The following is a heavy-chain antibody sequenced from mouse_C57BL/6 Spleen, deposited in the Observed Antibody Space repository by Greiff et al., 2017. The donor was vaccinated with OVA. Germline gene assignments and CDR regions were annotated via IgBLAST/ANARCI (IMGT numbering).Heavy chain of an antibody. D-gene: IGHD1-1*01. Sequence: EVQVVESGGGLVKPGGSLKLSCAASGFNFSDYGMHWVRQAPEKGLEWVAYISSGSSTIEYAATVKGRFTISRDKAKNTLFLQMTSLRSEDTAMDDCASLFGSLWYFDVWGTGTTVTVSS. V-gene: IGHV5-17*01. J-gene: IGHJ1*03. CDR1: GFNFSDYG. CDR3: ASLFGSLWYFDV. CDR2: ISSGSSTI.